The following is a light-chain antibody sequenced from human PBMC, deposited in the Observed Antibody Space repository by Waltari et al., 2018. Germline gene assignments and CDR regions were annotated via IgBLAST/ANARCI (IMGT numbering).Light chain of an antibody. CDR2: SVS. CDR3: SSYAGSSKGV. V-gene: IGLV2-23*02. CDR1: SSDVGNYNR. J-gene: IGLJ2*01. Sequence: QSALTQPASVSGSPGQSITISCTGTSSDVGNYNRVSWYQQHPGKAPKLMIYSVSKPPSGVSYRFSGSKSVDMASLTISGLQPEDEAEYFCSSYAGSSKGVFGGGTKVTVL.